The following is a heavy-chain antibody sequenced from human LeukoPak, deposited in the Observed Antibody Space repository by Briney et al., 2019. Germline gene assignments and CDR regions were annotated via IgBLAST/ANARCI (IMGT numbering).Heavy chain of an antibody. V-gene: IGHV3-30*04. CDR2: ISYDGSNK. CDR1: GFTFSSYA. J-gene: IGHJ3*02. CDR3: ARPMVRGVIIVYGAFGI. Sequence: GRSLRLSCAASGFTFSSYAMHWVRQAPGKGLEWVAVISYDGSNKYYADSVKGRFTISRDNSKNTLYLQMNSLRAEDTAVYYCARPMVRGVIIVYGAFGIWGQGTMVTVSS. D-gene: IGHD3-10*01.